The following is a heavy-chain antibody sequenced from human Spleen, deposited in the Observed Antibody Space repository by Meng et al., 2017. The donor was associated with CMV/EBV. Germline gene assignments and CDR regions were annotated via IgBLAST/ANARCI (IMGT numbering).Heavy chain of an antibody. D-gene: IGHD1-1*01. J-gene: IGHJ4*02. Sequence: GESLKISCAASGFTFSSYTMNWVRQAPGKGLEWVSYISSSGSTIYYADSVKGRFTISRDNAKNSLYLQMNSLRAEDTAVYYCARTYNWNVGWGQGTRVTVPQ. CDR2: ISSSGSTI. CDR1: GFTFSSYT. CDR3: ARTYNWNVG. V-gene: IGHV3-48*04.